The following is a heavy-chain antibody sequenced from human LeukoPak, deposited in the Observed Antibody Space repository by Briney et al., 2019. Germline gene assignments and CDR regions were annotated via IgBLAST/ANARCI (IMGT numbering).Heavy chain of an antibody. CDR3: AGLQAHGGNYIDQ. D-gene: IGHD4-23*01. Sequence: SETLSLTCTASGASISSYYWSWIRQPPGKGLEWIGYIYYNGNTIYSDSLRSRVTISADTSKNQLSLQLTSVTAADTARYFCAGLQAHGGNYIDQWGQGILVTVPS. V-gene: IGHV4-59*08. J-gene: IGHJ4*02. CDR2: IYYNGNT. CDR1: GASISSYY.